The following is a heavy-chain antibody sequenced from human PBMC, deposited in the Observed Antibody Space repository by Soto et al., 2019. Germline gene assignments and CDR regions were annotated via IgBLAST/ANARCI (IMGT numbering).Heavy chain of an antibody. V-gene: IGHV6-1*01. D-gene: IGHD6-6*01. J-gene: IGHJ4*02. CDR2: TYYRSKWYN. CDR3: ARDLTYSSSSNDY. Sequence: NRYKKSPSRGLEWLGRTYYRSKWYNDYAVSVKSRITINPDTSKNQFSLQLNSVTPEDTAVYYCARDLTYSSSSNDYWGQGTLVTVSS.